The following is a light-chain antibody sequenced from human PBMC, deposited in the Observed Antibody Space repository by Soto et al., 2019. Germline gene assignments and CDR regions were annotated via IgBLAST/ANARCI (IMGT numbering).Light chain of an antibody. Sequence: QSALTQPASVSGSPGQSITISYAGTRSDIGASNSVSWYQHLPGRPPTLIIYEATNRPSGVSERFSGSKTGDTASLTISGLQADDEAEYFCISYKTDETFVLGSGTKLTVL. V-gene: IGLV2-14*01. CDR1: RSDIGASNS. CDR3: ISYKTDETFV. CDR2: EAT. J-gene: IGLJ1*01.